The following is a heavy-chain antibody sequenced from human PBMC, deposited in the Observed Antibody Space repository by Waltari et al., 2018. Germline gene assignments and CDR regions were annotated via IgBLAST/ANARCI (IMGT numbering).Heavy chain of an antibody. CDR3: AKGGVAASYYFDY. D-gene: IGHD3-10*01. Sequence: EVQLLEAGGGLIEPGGSLRVSCAASGFTFGSCPMSWVRQAPGEGLEWVSAISASGGSTYYADSVKGRFTVSRDNSKSTAYLQMSSLRAEDTAVYYCAKGGVAASYYFDYWGQGTPVTVSS. CDR2: ISASGGST. CDR1: GFTFGSCP. V-gene: IGHV3-23*01. J-gene: IGHJ4*02.